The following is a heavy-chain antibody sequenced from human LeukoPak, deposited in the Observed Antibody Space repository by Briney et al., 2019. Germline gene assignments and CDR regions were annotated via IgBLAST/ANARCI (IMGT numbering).Heavy chain of an antibody. D-gene: IGHD1-26*01. Sequence: SETLSLTCTVSGGSFSSHYWTWIRQSAGKGLEWLRRIYTSGTTHFNPSFESRLSMSVDTSKAQFSLKLTSVTAADTAVYYCARGSPSGASFFSFWGQGTLVTVSS. J-gene: IGHJ4*02. V-gene: IGHV4-4*07. CDR3: ARGSPSGASFFSF. CDR1: GGSFSSHY. CDR2: IYTSGTT.